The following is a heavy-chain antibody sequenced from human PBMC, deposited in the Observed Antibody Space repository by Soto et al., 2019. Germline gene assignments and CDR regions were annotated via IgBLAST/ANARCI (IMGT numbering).Heavy chain of an antibody. D-gene: IGHD5-12*01. Sequence: GGSLRLSCAASGFILTSYSMNWVRQAPGKGLEWVSSISSSGRYIYYADSLKGRFTISRDNTKNSLYLQMNSLRAEDTAVYYCARAGGYSVYDRSPTSLPIDYWCQGALVTVFS. CDR2: ISSSGRYI. CDR1: GFILTSYS. CDR3: ARAGGYSVYDRSPTSLPIDY. V-gene: IGHV3-21*01. J-gene: IGHJ4*02.